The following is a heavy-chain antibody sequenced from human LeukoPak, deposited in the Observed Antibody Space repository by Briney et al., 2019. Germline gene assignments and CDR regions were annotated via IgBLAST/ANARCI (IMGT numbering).Heavy chain of an antibody. V-gene: IGHV3-53*01. D-gene: IGHD4-23*01. CDR2: IYSGGST. J-gene: IGHJ4*02. CDR3: ATTVVTPTEYYFDY. CDR1: GFTVSSNY. Sequence: PGGSLRLSCAASGFTVSSNYMSWVRQAPGKGLEWVSVIYSGGSTYYADSVKGRFTISRDNSKNTLYLQMNSLRAEDTAVYYCATTVVTPTEYYFDYWGQGTLVTVSS.